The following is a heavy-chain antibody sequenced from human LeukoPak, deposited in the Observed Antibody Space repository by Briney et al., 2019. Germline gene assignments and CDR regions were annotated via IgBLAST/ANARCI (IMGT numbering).Heavy chain of an antibody. V-gene: IGHV4-61*02. CDR1: GGSISSGSYY. CDR2: IYTSGST. Sequence: PSETLSLTCTVSGGSISSGSYYWSWIRQPAGKGLEWIGRIYTSGSTNYNPSLKSRVTISVDTSKNQFSLKLSSVTAADTAVYYCARGSHPTTVVTSGTGFDPWGQGTLVTVSS. J-gene: IGHJ5*02. CDR3: ARGSHPTTVVTSGTGFDP. D-gene: IGHD4-23*01.